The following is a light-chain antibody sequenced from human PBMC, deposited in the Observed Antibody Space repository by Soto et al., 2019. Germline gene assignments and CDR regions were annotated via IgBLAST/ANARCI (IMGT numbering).Light chain of an antibody. CDR3: QQYGSSPTWT. V-gene: IGKV3-20*01. CDR1: QSVSSSY. J-gene: IGKJ1*01. Sequence: DIFLTQSPGTLSLSPGEISTLSCRSSQSVSSSYLAWYQQKPGQAPRLLIYGASSRATGIPDRFSGSGSGTDFTLTISRLEPEDFAVYYCQQYGSSPTWTFGQGTKVDIK. CDR2: GAS.